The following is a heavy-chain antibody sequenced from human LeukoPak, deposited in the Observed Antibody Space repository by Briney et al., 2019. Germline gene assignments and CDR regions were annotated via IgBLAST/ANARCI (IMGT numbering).Heavy chain of an antibody. CDR3: AKDHGVVPAADEYFQH. CDR1: GVTFSSYA. CDR2: ISGSGGST. V-gene: IGHV3-23*01. D-gene: IGHD2-2*01. J-gene: IGHJ1*01. Sequence: RSSCVASGVTFSSYAMSWVRHVPEKGMEWVSSISGSGGSTYYADSVKGRFTISRDNSKNTLYLQMNSLRAEDTAVYYCAKDHGVVPAADEYFQHWGQGTLVTVSS.